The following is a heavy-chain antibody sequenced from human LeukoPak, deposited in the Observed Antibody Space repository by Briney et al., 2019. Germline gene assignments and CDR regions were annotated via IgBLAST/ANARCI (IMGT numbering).Heavy chain of an antibody. CDR2: IKYDGTYI. CDR3: TRDEGATVATYRFDF. D-gene: IGHD4-23*01. J-gene: IGHJ4*02. Sequence: GGSVRLSCKASGFYFSRYYMSWVRQPPGKGLEWLANIKYDGTYINYKDSVKGRLTLSRDNAKNSVYLQMNSQRTEDTAVYYCTRDEGATVATYRFDFWGRGTLVTVSS. V-gene: IGHV3-7*01. CDR1: GFYFSRYY.